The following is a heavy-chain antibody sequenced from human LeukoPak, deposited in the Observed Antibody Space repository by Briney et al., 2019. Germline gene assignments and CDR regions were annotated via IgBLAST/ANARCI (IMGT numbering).Heavy chain of an antibody. CDR2: INDNGGRT. CDR1: GFTFSRYA. Sequence: GGSLRLSCSASGFTFSRYAMHWVRQAPGKGLEYVSGINDNGGRTHYGDSVKGRFSISGDNSKNTLHLQMCTLRAEDTALYYCVKDVGGSYAFDYWGQGILVTVAS. D-gene: IGHD1-26*01. J-gene: IGHJ4*02. CDR3: VKDVGGSYAFDY. V-gene: IGHV3-64D*09.